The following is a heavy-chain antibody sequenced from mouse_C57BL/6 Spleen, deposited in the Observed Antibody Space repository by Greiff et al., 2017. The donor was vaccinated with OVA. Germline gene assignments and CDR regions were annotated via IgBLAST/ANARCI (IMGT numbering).Heavy chain of an antibody. CDR2: IDPSDSET. CDR1: GYTFTSYW. V-gene: IGHV1-52*01. D-gene: IGHD1-1*01. CDR3: ARSLYGSSYEDWYFDV. Sequence: QVQLQQPGAELVRPGSSVKLSCKASGYTFTSYWMHWVKQRPIQGLEWIGNIDPSDSETHYNQKFKDKATLTVDKSSSTAYMQLSSLTSEDSAVYYCARSLYGSSYEDWYFDVWGTGTTVTVSS. J-gene: IGHJ1*03.